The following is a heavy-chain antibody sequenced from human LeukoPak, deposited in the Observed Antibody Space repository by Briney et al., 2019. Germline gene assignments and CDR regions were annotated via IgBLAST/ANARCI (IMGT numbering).Heavy chain of an antibody. CDR3: ARVVAKTFDY. D-gene: IGHD5-12*01. CDR1: GGSFSGYY. Sequence: SETLSLTCAVYGGSFSGYYWSWIRQPPGKGREWIGEINHSGSTNYNPSLKSRVTISVDTSKNQFSLKLSSVTAPDTAVYYCARVVAKTFDYWGQGTLVTVSS. V-gene: IGHV4-34*01. J-gene: IGHJ4*02. CDR2: INHSGST.